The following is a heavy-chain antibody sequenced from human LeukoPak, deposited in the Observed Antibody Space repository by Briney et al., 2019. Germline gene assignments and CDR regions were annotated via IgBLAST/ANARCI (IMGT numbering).Heavy chain of an antibody. V-gene: IGHV5-51*01. CDR3: ARHGPSYYDILTGYPTYYYYGMDV. CDR2: IYPGDSDT. CDR1: GYSFTSYW. J-gene: IGHJ6*02. D-gene: IGHD3-9*01. Sequence: GESLKISCKGSGYSFTSYWIGWVRQMPGKGLEWMGIIYPGDSDTGYSPSFQGQVTISADKSISTAYLQWSSLKASDTAMYYCARHGPSYYDILTGYPTYYYYGMDVWGQGTTVTVSS.